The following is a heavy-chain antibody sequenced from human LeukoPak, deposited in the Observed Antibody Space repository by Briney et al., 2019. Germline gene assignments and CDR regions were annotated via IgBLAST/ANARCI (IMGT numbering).Heavy chain of an antibody. D-gene: IGHD5-24*01. V-gene: IGHV3-23*01. Sequence: PGGSLRLSCAASGFIFSSYGMSWVRQAPGKELEWVSTITISGGGTYYADSVKGRFSISRDNSQHTLYLQMNSLRVEDTAVYYCAKWLRVATTFFDYWGQGTLVTVSS. CDR1: GFIFSSYG. CDR2: ITISGGGT. J-gene: IGHJ4*02. CDR3: AKWLRVATTFFDY.